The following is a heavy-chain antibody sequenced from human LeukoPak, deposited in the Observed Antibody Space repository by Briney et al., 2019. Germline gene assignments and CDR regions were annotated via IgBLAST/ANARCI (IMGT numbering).Heavy chain of an antibody. V-gene: IGHV4-38-2*02. CDR3: ARHPPTVTTPDY. Sequence: SETLSLTCTVSGYSISSGYYWGWIRQPPGKGLEWIGSIYHSGSTYYNPSLKSRVTISVDTSKNQFSLKLSSVTAADTAVYYCARHPPTVTTPDYWGQGTLVTVSS. D-gene: IGHD4-17*01. CDR2: IYHSGST. J-gene: IGHJ4*02. CDR1: GYSISSGYY.